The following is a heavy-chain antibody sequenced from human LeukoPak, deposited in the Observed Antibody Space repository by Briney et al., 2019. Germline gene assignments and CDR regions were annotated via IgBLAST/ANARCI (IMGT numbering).Heavy chain of an antibody. CDR1: GYTLTELS. D-gene: IGHD3-10*01. J-gene: IGHJ4*02. CDR2: FDPEDGET. V-gene: IGHV1-24*01. Sequence: ASVKVSCKVSGYTLTELSMHWVRQAPGKGLEWMGGFDPEDGETIYAQKFQGRVTMTEDTSTDTAYMELSSLRSEDTAVYYCATAIRGDKDYYFDYWGQGTLVTVSS. CDR3: ATAIRGDKDYYFDY.